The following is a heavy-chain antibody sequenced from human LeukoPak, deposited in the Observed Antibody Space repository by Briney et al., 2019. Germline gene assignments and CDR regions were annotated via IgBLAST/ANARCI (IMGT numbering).Heavy chain of an antibody. CDR3: AHKGRGSGSYTM. CDR1: GFSLRSTGVG. J-gene: IGHJ4*02. CDR2: NYWNNDK. V-gene: IGHV2-5*01. D-gene: IGHD3-10*01. Sequence: SGPTLVKPTQSLTLTCTFSGFSLRSTGVGVAWIRQPPGKALEWLAVNYWNNDKSYSPSLKSRLTVTRDTSKNQVVLKMTNMDPVDRATYYCAHKGRGSGSYTMWGPGTLVTVSS.